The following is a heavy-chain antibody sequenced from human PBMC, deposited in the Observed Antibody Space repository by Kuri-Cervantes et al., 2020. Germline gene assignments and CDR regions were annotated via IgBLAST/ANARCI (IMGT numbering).Heavy chain of an antibody. J-gene: IGHJ5*02. Sequence: GESLKISCAASGFTFSSYAMSWVRQAPGKGLEWVSAISGSGGSTYYADSVKGRFTISRDNSKNTLYVQMNSLRVEDTAAYYCARGPLPFGDQFGWFDPWGQGTLVTVSS. CDR2: ISGSGGST. CDR1: GFTFSSYA. CDR3: ARGPLPFGDQFGWFDP. V-gene: IGHV3-23*01. D-gene: IGHD3-10*01.